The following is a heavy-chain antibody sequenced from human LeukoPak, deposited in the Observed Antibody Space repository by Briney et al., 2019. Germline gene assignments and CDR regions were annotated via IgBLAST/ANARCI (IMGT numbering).Heavy chain of an antibody. Sequence: PSETLSLTCTVSGGSIRSYYWSWIRQPPGKGLEWIGYISYSGSTNYSASLESRVTISVDTSKNQFSLKLSSVTAADTAVYYCARHQGGTTYDYWGQGTLVTVSS. CDR2: ISYSGST. CDR3: ARHQGGTTYDY. J-gene: IGHJ4*02. V-gene: IGHV4-59*08. D-gene: IGHD1-1*01. CDR1: GGSIRSYY.